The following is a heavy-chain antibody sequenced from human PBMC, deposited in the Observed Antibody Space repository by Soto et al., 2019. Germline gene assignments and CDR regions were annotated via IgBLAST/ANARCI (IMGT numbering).Heavy chain of an antibody. Sequence: QVQLVQSGAEVKKPGASVKVSCKASGYTFTSYYMHWVRQAHGQGLEWLGIINPSGGSRSYAKKWQGRVTMTKDTSTSTVYMELNSLRSEDTAVYYCARAAAGNHFDYWGQGTLVTVSS. J-gene: IGHJ4*02. D-gene: IGHD6-13*01. CDR2: INPSGGSR. CDR1: GYTFTSYY. V-gene: IGHV1-46*04. CDR3: ARAAAGNHFDY.